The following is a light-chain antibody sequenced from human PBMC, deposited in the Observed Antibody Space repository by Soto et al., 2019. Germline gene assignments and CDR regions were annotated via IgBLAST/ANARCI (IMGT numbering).Light chain of an antibody. CDR3: QLYGSSLKYT. CDR1: QSVTSSY. Sequence: EIVLTQSPGTLSLSPGERATLSCRASQSVTSSYLAWYQQKPGQAPRLLIYGASSRATGIPDRFSGSGSGTDFPLTINRLEPEDFAVYHCQLYGSSLKYTFGQGTKLEI. J-gene: IGKJ2*01. V-gene: IGKV3-20*01. CDR2: GAS.